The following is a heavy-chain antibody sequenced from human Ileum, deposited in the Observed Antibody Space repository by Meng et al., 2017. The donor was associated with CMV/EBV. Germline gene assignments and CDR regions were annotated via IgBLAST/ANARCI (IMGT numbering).Heavy chain of an antibody. J-gene: IGHJ5*02. CDR3: ARDVIRDDTGSWFDP. CDR1: GVSIRSYC. D-gene: IGHD3-9*01. CDR2: FTARGNT. Sequence: QVQLQDSGPGLVNPSETLPLTCSVSGVSIRSYCWSWIRQPAGKGLEWIGRFTARGNTNYNPSLKSRVTMSLDTSLNQFSLRLNSVTAADTAVYYCARDVIRDDTGSWFDPWGQGTLVTVSS. V-gene: IGHV4-4*07.